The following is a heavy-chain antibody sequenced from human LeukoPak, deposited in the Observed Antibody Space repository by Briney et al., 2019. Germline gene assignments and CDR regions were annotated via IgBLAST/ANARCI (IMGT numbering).Heavy chain of an antibody. D-gene: IGHD3-10*01. V-gene: IGHV3-23*01. CDR1: GFTFSSYA. Sequence: GSLGLSCAASGFTFSSYAMSWVRQAPGKGLEWVSAISGSGGSTYYADSVKGRFTISRDNSKNTLYLQMNSLRAEDTAVYYCAKDLYTYGSGSYYRFDYWGQGTLVTVSS. J-gene: IGHJ4*02. CDR3: AKDLYTYGSGSYYRFDY. CDR2: ISGSGGST.